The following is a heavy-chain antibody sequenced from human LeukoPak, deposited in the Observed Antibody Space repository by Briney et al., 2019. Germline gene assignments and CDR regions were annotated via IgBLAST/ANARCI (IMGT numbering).Heavy chain of an antibody. CDR2: INPSGGST. V-gene: IGHV1-46*01. CDR3: ARDPLKWTTSDAFDI. Sequence: GASVKVSCKASGYTFTSYHMHWVRQAPGQGLEWMGIINPSGGSTSYAQKFQGRVTMTRDTSTSTVYMELSSLRSEDTAVYYCARDPLKWTTSDAFDIWGQGTMVTVSS. J-gene: IGHJ3*02. D-gene: IGHD2-2*01. CDR1: GYTFTSYH.